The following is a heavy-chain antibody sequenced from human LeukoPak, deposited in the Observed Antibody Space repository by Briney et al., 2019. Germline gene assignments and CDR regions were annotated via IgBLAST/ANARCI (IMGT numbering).Heavy chain of an antibody. D-gene: IGHD1-26*01. CDR3: ARHNVGATLIYYYYYGMDV. CDR1: GYSFTSYW. J-gene: IGHJ6*02. Sequence: GESLQISCKGSGYSFTSYWIGWVRQMPGKGLEWMGIIYPGDSDTRYSPSFQGQVTISADKSISTAYLQWSCLKASDTAMYYCARHNVGATLIYYYYYGMDVWGQGTTVTVSS. V-gene: IGHV5-51*01. CDR2: IYPGDSDT.